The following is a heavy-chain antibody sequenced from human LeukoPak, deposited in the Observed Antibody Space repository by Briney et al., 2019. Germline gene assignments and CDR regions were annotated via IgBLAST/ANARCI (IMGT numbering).Heavy chain of an antibody. J-gene: IGHJ6*02. Sequence: PGGSLRLSCAASGFTFSSYSMNWVRQAPGKGLEWVSYISSSSSTIYYADSVKGRFTISRDNAKNSLYLQMNSLRAEDTAVYYCARVAPYGDYGMDVWGQETTVTVSS. D-gene: IGHD4-17*01. CDR2: ISSSSSTI. CDR1: GFTFSSYS. CDR3: ARVAPYGDYGMDV. V-gene: IGHV3-48*01.